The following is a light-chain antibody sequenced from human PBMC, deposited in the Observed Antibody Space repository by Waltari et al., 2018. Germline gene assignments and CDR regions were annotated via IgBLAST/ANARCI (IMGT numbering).Light chain of an antibody. J-gene: IGKJ1*01. CDR2: GAS. V-gene: IGKV3-15*01. CDR3: QQYNNRRT. CDR1: QSVGTD. Sequence: EIVMTQSPFTLSVSPGERATLSCRASQSVGTDLAWYQQKPGQAPRLLIYGASTRVTGIPARFSGSGSGTQFTLTISSLQSEDFAVYYCQQYNNRRTFGQGTKVEI.